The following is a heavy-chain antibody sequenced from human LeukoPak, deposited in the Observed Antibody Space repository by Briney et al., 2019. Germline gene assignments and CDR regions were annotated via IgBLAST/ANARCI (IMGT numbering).Heavy chain of an antibody. V-gene: IGHV3-30-3*01. CDR2: ISYDGSNK. J-gene: IGHJ4*02. CDR3: AYSYSSSSGLYY. CDR1: GFTFSSYA. D-gene: IGHD6-6*01. Sequence: GRSLRLSCAASGFTFSSYAMHWVRQAPGKGLEWVAVISYDGSNKYYADSVKGRFTISRGNSKNTLYLQMNSLRAEDTAVYYCAYSYSSSSGLYYWGQGTLVTVSS.